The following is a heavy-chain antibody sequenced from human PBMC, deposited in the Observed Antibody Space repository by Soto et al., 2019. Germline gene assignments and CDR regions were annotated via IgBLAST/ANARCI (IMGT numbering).Heavy chain of an antibody. Sequence: QVQLQESGPGLVKPSQTLSLTCTVSGGSISSGGYYWSWIRQHPGKGLEWIGYIYYSGSTYYNPSLKSRVTISVDTSKNQFSLKLSSVTAADTAVYYCAREPYGSGSYYNSYYYYYGMDVWGQGTTVTVSS. CDR2: IYYSGST. J-gene: IGHJ6*02. CDR1: GGSISSGGYY. D-gene: IGHD3-10*01. CDR3: AREPYGSGSYYNSYYYYYGMDV. V-gene: IGHV4-31*03.